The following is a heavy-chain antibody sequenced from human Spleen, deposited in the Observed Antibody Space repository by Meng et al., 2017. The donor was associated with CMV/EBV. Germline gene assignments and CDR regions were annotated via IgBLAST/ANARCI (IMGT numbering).Heavy chain of an antibody. J-gene: IGHJ4*02. V-gene: IGHV3-66*02. Sequence: AASGFIVNDNNLPWVRQAPGKGLEWVSVIYSGGSTYYADSVKGRFTISRDNSKNTLYLQMNSLRAEDTAVYYCACRSGSYPTYYFDYWGQGTLVTVSS. CDR2: IYSGGST. CDR3: ACRSGSYPTYYFDY. CDR1: GFIVNDNN. D-gene: IGHD1-26*01.